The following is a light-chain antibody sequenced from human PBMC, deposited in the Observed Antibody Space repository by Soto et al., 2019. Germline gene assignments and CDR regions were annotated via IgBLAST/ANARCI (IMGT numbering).Light chain of an antibody. CDR3: QQYGNSPLT. CDR2: GVS. CDR1: QSVRSSY. J-gene: IGKJ4*01. V-gene: IGKV3-20*01. Sequence: EIVVTQSPGTLSLSPGERATLSCRASQSVRSSYFAWYQQKPGQAPRLLIFGVSSRATGIPDRFSGTGSGTDFTLTISRLEPEDFALYYCQQYGNSPLTFGGGTKVDI.